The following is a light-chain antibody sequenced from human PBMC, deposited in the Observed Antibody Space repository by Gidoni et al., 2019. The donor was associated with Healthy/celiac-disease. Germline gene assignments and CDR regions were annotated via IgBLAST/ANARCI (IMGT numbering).Light chain of an antibody. J-gene: IGKJ3*01. CDR1: QSVSSSY. CDR2: GAS. V-gene: IGKV3-20*01. CDR3: QQYGSSPRAT. Sequence: EIVLTQSPGTLSLSPGERATLSCRASQSVSSSYLAWYQQKPGQAPRLLIYGASSRATGIPDFTLTISRLEPEDFAVYYCQQYGSSPRATFGPGTKVDIK.